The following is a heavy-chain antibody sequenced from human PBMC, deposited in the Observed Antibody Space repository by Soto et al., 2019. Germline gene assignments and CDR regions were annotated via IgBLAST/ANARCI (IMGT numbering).Heavy chain of an antibody. Sequence: QVQLVQSGAEVKKPGSSVRVSCKTSGDSFSKYTVNWVRQAPRQGLEWMGGFIPHFGTPNFAPTLQGRVTITADQAMNTVYMELSTLRSEDTALYYCARARRLYNSGRSQLDSWGQGTLVTVSS. J-gene: IGHJ4*02. D-gene: IGHD1-1*01. CDR3: ARARRLYNSGRSQLDS. CDR2: FIPHFGTP. V-gene: IGHV1-69*01. CDR1: GDSFSKYT.